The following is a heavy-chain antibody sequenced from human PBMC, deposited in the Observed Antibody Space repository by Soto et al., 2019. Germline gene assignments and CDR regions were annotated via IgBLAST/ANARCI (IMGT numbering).Heavy chain of an antibody. J-gene: IGHJ4*01. D-gene: IGHD3-3*01. CDR3: AKDRDFSGDYYKHRGLDY. CDR2: ISGSGGNT. CDR1: GFTFSTYA. Sequence: EVQLLESGGGLVQPGGSLRLSCAASGFTFSTYAMSWVRQAPGKGLEWVSGISGSGGNTYYADSVRGRFTVSRDSSKNPLYLQLHCLRAEDTAVYYCAKDRDFSGDYYKHRGLDYWGQGNLVTLSS. V-gene: IGHV3-23*01.